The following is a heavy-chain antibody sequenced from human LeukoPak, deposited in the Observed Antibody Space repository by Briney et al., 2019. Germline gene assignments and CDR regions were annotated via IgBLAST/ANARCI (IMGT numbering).Heavy chain of an antibody. Sequence: SETLSLTRTVSGGSINSYYWSWIRQPPGKGLEWIGYIYYSGSTNYNPSLKSRVTMSVDTSKNQFSLNLSSVTAADTAVYYCARSRSGSYSGFDPWGQGTPVTVSS. D-gene: IGHD1-26*01. CDR3: ARSRSGSYSGFDP. V-gene: IGHV4-59*01. CDR2: IYYSGST. J-gene: IGHJ5*02. CDR1: GGSINSYY.